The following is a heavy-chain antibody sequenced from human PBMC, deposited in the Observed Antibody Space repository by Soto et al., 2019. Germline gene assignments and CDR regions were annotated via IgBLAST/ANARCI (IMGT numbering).Heavy chain of an antibody. D-gene: IGHD3-10*01. CDR3: SLHQDGRSMVFYGMDV. CDR1: GFTLSGSD. J-gene: IGHJ6*02. CDR2: IRTKSNNFAT. Sequence: PGGSLRLSCAASGFTLSGSDIHCVRQASGKGLEWVGRIRTKSNNFATSYAESVRGRFTISRDDSDNRASLHMRSLKTEDTAIYYCSLHQDGRSMVFYGMDVWGQGTTVTVSS. V-gene: IGHV3-73*01.